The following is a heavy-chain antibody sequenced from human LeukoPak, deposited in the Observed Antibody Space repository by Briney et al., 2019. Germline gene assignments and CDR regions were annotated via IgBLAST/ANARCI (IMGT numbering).Heavy chain of an antibody. CDR1: GGSFSGYY. D-gene: IGHD5-12*01. Sequence: PSETLSLTCAVYGGSFSGYYWSWIRQPPGKGLEWIGEINHSGSTNYNPSLESRVTISVDTSKNQFSLKLSSVTAADTAVYYCARGRNIVATTNFDYWGQGTLVTVSS. V-gene: IGHV4-34*01. CDR2: INHSGST. J-gene: IGHJ4*02. CDR3: ARGRNIVATTNFDY.